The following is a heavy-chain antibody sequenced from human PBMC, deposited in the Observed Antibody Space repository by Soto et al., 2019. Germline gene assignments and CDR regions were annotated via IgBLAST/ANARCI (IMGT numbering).Heavy chain of an antibody. V-gene: IGHV3-11*01. CDR2: ISASGNTI. CDR3: ARGGAATGTPHYYYYYYMDV. Sequence: GGSLRLSCAASGFTLSDYYMSWIRQAPGKGLEWVSYISASGNTIYYAHSVKGRFTISRDNAKNSLYLQMNSLRAEDTAVYYCARGGAATGTPHYYYYYYMDVWGKGTTVTVSS. D-gene: IGHD6-13*01. CDR1: GFTLSDYY. J-gene: IGHJ6*03.